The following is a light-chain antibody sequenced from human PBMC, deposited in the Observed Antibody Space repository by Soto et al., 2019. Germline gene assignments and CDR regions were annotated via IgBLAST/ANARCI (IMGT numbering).Light chain of an antibody. CDR1: QSVSSSY. V-gene: IGKV3-20*01. Sequence: EIVLTQSPGTLSLSPGERATLSCRASQSVSSSYLAWYEQKPGQAPRLVIYGGSSRATGIPDRFSGSGSGTDFTLTISRLEPEDFAVYYCQQYGSSPYTFSQGTKMEIK. CDR2: GGS. CDR3: QQYGSSPYT. J-gene: IGKJ2*01.